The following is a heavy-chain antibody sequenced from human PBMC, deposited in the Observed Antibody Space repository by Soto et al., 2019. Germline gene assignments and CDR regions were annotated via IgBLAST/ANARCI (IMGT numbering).Heavy chain of an antibody. CDR1: GFTFSSYW. CDR3: ARDLIAVAGDVSFDY. D-gene: IGHD6-19*01. CDR2: IKQDGSEK. J-gene: IGHJ4*02. V-gene: IGHV3-7*01. Sequence: PGGSLRLSCAASGFTFSSYWMSWVRQAPGKGLEWVANIKQDGSEKYYVDSVKGRFTISRDNAKNSLYLQMNSLRAEDTAVYYCARDLIAVAGDVSFDYWGQGTLVTVSS.